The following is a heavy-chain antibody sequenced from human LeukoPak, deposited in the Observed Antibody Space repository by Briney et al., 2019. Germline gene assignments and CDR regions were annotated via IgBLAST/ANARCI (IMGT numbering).Heavy chain of an antibody. CDR2: ISWNSGSI. D-gene: IGHD6-13*01. V-gene: IGHV3-9*01. J-gene: IGHJ4*02. CDR1: GFTFDDYA. Sequence: GRSLRPSCAASGFTFDDYAMHWVRQAPGKGPEWVSGISWNSGSIGYADSVKGRFTISRDNAKNSLYLQMNSLRAEDTALYYCAKDKGEIAAHFDYWGQGTLVTVSS. CDR3: AKDKGEIAAHFDY.